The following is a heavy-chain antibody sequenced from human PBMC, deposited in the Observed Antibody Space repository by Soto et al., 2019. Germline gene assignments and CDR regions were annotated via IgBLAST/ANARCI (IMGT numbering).Heavy chain of an antibody. Sequence: QVQLQESGPGLVKPSETLSLTCTVSGVSITSYKWTWIRQSPGKGLEWIAYRYSGGSSSYNPSLKSLATISMDTFRNQYSLQLTSATAADTAVYYCAREWSAFDYWGQGILVAVSS. D-gene: IGHD2-15*01. CDR3: AREWSAFDY. J-gene: IGHJ4*02. CDR1: GVSITSYK. V-gene: IGHV4-59*01. CDR2: RYSGGSS.